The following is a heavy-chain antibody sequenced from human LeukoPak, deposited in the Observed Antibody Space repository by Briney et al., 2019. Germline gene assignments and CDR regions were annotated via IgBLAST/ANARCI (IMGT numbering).Heavy chain of an antibody. CDR1: GFTFDDYA. V-gene: IGHV3-9*01. D-gene: IGHD1-26*01. CDR2: ISWNSGSI. Sequence: GGSLRLSCAASGFTFDDYAMHWVRQAPGRGLEWVSGISWNSGSIGYADSVKGRFTISRDNAKNSLYLQMNSLRAEDTALYYCAKDSGPSVGNIDYWGQGTLVTVSS. J-gene: IGHJ4*02. CDR3: AKDSGPSVGNIDY.